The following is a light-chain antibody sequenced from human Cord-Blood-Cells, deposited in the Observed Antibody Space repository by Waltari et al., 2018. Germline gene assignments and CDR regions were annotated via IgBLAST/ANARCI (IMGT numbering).Light chain of an antibody. Sequence: QSALTQPASVSGSPGQSITISCTGTSSDVGSYNLVSWYQQHPGKAPKLMIYEGSKRPSWVSNRFSGSKSGNTASLTISGLQVEDEADYYCCSYAGSSTYVFGTGTKVTVL. J-gene: IGLJ1*01. CDR1: SSDVGSYNL. CDR2: EGS. CDR3: CSYAGSSTYV. V-gene: IGLV2-23*01.